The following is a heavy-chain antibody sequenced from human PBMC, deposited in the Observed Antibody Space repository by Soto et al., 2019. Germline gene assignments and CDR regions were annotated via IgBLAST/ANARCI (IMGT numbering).Heavy chain of an antibody. CDR2: IRPYNGNT. J-gene: IGHJ4*02. V-gene: IGHV1-18*01. CDR1: GYTFTSYG. CDR3: ARDAPPEDY. Sequence: QVQLVQSGAEVKKPGASVKVSCKASGYTFTSYGISWVRQAPGQGLEWMGWIRPYNGNTNYAQKLQGRVTMTTDTPTSTAYRELRSLRSEDTAVYYWARDAPPEDYWGQGTLVTVSS.